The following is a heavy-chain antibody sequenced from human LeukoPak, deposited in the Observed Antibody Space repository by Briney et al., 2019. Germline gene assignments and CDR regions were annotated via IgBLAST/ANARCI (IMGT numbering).Heavy chain of an antibody. J-gene: IGHJ4*02. CDR2: ISTGNTYK. D-gene: IGHD6-19*01. CDR3: ARGPTLIGVAGTWPLDY. CDR1: GFTFSDHA. V-gene: IGHV3-21*01. Sequence: RSGGSLRLSCAASGFTFSDHAMKWVRQAPGKGLEWVSSISTGNTYKYYGDSVKGRFTISRDNTRNSLYLQMSGLRAEDTAVYYCARGPTLIGVAGTWPLDYWGQGTLVIVSS.